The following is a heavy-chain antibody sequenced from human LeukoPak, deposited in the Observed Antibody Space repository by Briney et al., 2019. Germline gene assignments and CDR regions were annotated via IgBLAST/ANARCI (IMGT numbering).Heavy chain of an antibody. CDR3: ARDKHIVVVTATLDY. D-gene: IGHD2-21*02. CDR1: GFTFSSYA. V-gene: IGHV3-30-3*01. J-gene: IGHJ4*02. CDR2: ISYDGSNK. Sequence: PGRSLRLSCAASGFTFSSYAMHWVRQAPGKGLEWVAVISYDGSNKYYADSVKGRFTISRDNAKNSLYLQMNSLRAEDTAVYYCARDKHIVVVTATLDYWGQGTLVTVSS.